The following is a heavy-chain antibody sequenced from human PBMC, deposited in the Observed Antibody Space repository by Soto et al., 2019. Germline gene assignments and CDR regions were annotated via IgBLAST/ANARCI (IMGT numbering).Heavy chain of an antibody. J-gene: IGHJ4*02. CDR3: ARDAASSLDH. D-gene: IGHD6-13*01. CDR1: GFTFKLYT. CDR2: CTPSSSSI. Sequence: EVQLVESGGGLVKPGGSLRLSCAASGFTFKLYTMHWVRQAPGKWLEWVSFCTPSSSSISYADSVEGRFTISRDNARNSLYLQIHNLRAEDTAVYYCARDAASSLDHWGQGTLVTVSS. V-gene: IGHV3-21*01.